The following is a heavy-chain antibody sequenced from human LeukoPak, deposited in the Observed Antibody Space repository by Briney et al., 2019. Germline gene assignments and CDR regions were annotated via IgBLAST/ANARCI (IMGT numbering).Heavy chain of an antibody. Sequence: GASVKVSCKASGYTSTAYPLNWVRQAPGQGLEWMGWIHTNTGNPTYAQGFTGRFVFSLDTSVSTAYLQISSLKAEDTAVYYCARVQGNYDSSDYAYDFWGQGTLVTVSS. V-gene: IGHV7-4-1*02. CDR2: IHTNTGNP. D-gene: IGHD3-22*01. CDR3: ARVQGNYDSSDYAYDF. CDR1: GYTSTAYP. J-gene: IGHJ4*02.